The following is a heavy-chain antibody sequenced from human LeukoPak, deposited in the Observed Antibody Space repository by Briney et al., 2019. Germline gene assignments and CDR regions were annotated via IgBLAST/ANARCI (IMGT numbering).Heavy chain of an antibody. CDR1: GFTVSSNY. V-gene: IGHV3-66*01. CDR2: IYSGGST. CDR3: AREDSGSFLFDY. J-gene: IGHJ4*02. Sequence: GGSLRLSCAASGFTVSSNYMSWVRQAPGKGLEWVSVIYSGGSTYYADSVKGRFTISRDNPKNTLYLQMNSLRAEDTAVYYCAREDSGSFLFDYWGQGTLVTVSS. D-gene: IGHD1-26*01.